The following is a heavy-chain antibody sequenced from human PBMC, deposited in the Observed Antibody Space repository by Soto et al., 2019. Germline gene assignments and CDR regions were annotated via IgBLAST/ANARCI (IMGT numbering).Heavy chain of an antibody. Sequence: EVQLVESGGGLVKPGGSLRLSCAASGFTFSSYSMNWVRQAPGKGLEWVSSISSSSSYIYYADSVKGRFTISRDNAKNSLYLQMNSLRAEDTAVYYCARDPMVQGAPLGFDYWGQGTLVTVSS. CDR2: ISSSSSYI. V-gene: IGHV3-21*01. CDR1: GFTFSSYS. CDR3: ARDPMVQGAPLGFDY. J-gene: IGHJ4*02. D-gene: IGHD3-10*01.